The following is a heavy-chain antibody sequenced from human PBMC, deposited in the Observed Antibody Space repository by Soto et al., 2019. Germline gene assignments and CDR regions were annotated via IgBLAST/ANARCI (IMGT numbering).Heavy chain of an antibody. V-gene: IGHV2-5*02. CDR3: AHSLYDYVWGTNWFDP. D-gene: IGHD3-16*01. Sequence: QITLKESGPTLVKPTQTLTLTCTFSGFSLSTSGVGVGWIRQPPGKALEWLALIYWDDDKRYSPSLKSRLTITKDTSKNQAVLTMTNMDPVDTATYYCAHSLYDYVWGTNWFDPWGQGTLVTVSS. J-gene: IGHJ5*02. CDR2: IYWDDDK. CDR1: GFSLSTSGVG.